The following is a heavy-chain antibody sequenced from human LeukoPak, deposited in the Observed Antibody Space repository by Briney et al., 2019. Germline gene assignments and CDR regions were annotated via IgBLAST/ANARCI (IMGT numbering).Heavy chain of an antibody. D-gene: IGHD3-16*02. V-gene: IGHV4-30-4*01. Sequence: SETLSLTCTVSGGSISSGGYYWSWIRQPPGKGLEWIGYIYYSGSTYYNPSLKSRVTISVDTSKNQFSLKLSSVTAADTAVYYCARTYDYVWGSYRYPEGDYWGQGTLVTVSS. CDR2: IYYSGST. J-gene: IGHJ4*02. CDR1: GGSISSGGYY. CDR3: ARTYDYVWGSYRYPEGDY.